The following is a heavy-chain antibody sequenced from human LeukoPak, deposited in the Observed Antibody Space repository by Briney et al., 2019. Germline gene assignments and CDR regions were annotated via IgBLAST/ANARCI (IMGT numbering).Heavy chain of an antibody. CDR1: RFTFSNAW. D-gene: IGHD4/OR15-4a*01. J-gene: IGHJ4*02. CDR3: AIDEPNYAPYDFDY. Sequence: PGGSLRPSCAASRFTFSNAWMNWVRQAPGKGLEWVGRIKSKADGETTDYAAPVKGRFTISRDDSNNMVYLQMNSLKIEDTAVYYCAIDEPNYAPYDFDYWGQGTLVTVSS. CDR2: IKSKADGETT. V-gene: IGHV3-15*01.